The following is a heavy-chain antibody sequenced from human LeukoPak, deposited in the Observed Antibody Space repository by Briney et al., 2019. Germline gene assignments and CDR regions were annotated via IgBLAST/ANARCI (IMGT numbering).Heavy chain of an antibody. J-gene: IGHJ3*02. D-gene: IGHD6-13*01. CDR1: GYSISSSKW. CDR2: IYYSGSI. CDR3: ARSGSSSWIDAFDI. Sequence: SETLSLTCAVSGYSISSSKWWGWIRQPPGKGLEWFGYIYYSGSIYYNPSLKSRVTMSVDTSKNQFSLKLSSVTAVDTAVYYCARSGSSSWIDAFDIWGRGTMVTVSS. V-gene: IGHV4-28*05.